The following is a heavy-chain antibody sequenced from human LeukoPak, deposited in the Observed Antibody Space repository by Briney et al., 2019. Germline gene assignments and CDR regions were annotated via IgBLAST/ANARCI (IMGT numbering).Heavy chain of an antibody. D-gene: IGHD3-10*01. CDR1: GGTFSSYA. Sequence: GSSVKVSCTASGGTFSSYAISWVRQAPGQGLEWMGGIIPIFGTANYAQKFQGRVTITADESTSTAYMELSSLRSEDTAVYYCARALLLWFGELLTPMNYYYYGMDVWGQGTTVTVSS. CDR3: ARALLLWFGELLTPMNYYYYGMDV. J-gene: IGHJ6*02. CDR2: IIPIFGTA. V-gene: IGHV1-69*01.